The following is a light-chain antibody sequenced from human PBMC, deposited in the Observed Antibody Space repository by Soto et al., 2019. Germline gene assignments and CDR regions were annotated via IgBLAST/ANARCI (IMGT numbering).Light chain of an antibody. J-gene: IGLJ2*01. CDR2: DVS. CDR1: SSDVGGYNY. V-gene: IGLV2-11*01. Sequence: QSVLTQPRSVSGSPGQSVTISCTGTSSDVGGYNYVSWYQQHPGKAPKLMIYDVSKRPSGVPDRFSGSKSGNTASLTISGLQAEDEADDYCCSYAGSYTPVVFGGGTKVTVL. CDR3: CSYAGSYTPVV.